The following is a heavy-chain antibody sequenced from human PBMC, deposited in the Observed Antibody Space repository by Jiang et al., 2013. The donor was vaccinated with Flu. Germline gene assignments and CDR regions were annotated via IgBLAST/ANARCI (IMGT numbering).Heavy chain of an antibody. V-gene: IGHV5-51*01. CDR1: GYSFTSYW. CDR2: IYPGDSHT. D-gene: IGHD1-14*01. CDR3: ARAPGYFSDY. Sequence: PGESLKISCKGSGYSFTSYWIAWVRQMPGKGLDWMGIIYPGDSHTTYSPSFQGQVTISADKSISTAYLQWSSLEASDTAMYYCARAPGYFSDYWGQGTLVTVSS. J-gene: IGHJ4*02.